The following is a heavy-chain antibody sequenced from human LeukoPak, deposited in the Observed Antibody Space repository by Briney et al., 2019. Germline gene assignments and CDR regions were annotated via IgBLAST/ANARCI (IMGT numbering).Heavy chain of an antibody. D-gene: IGHD2-15*01. CDR3: ARAASGYCSGGSCLDAFDI. CDR2: INPNSGGT. V-gene: IGHV1-2*04. Sequence: ASVKVSCKASGYTFTGYYMHWVRQAPGQGLEWMGWINPNSGGTNYAQKFQGWVTMTRDTSISTAYMELSRLRSDDTAVYYCARAASGYCSGGSCLDAFDIWGQGTMVTVSS. J-gene: IGHJ3*02. CDR1: GYTFTGYY.